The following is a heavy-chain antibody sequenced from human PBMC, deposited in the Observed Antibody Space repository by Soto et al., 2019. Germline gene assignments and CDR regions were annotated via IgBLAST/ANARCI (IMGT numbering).Heavy chain of an antibody. J-gene: IGHJ5*02. Sequence: EVQLVESGGGLVQPGGSLRLSCTASGFTFSDSWMTWVRQAPGKRLEWVARIKPDESEKKYADSVKGRFSISRDNAKNSIYLQMDSLRGEDTAVYYCVRGGSNYASWGQGTLVSVSS. CDR2: IKPDESEK. V-gene: IGHV3-7*01. CDR3: VRGGSNYAS. CDR1: GFTFSDSW. D-gene: IGHD4-4*01.